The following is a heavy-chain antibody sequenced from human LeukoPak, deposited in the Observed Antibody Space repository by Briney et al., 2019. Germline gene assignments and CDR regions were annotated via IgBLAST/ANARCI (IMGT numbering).Heavy chain of an antibody. CDR1: GFSFNTLW. CDR2: IHREGSVR. Sequence: PGGALRLSCEASGFSFNTLWMSWVRQAPGKGLEWVANIHREGSVRHYVESVRGRFTISRDNAKNSLFLQMNSLRVEDTAVYYCAREDGGWLRADLWGQGTLVTVSS. CDR3: AREDGGWLRADL. J-gene: IGHJ5*02. V-gene: IGHV3-7*01. D-gene: IGHD5-24*01.